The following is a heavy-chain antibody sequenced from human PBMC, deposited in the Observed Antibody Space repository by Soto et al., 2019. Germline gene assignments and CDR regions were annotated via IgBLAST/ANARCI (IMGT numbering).Heavy chain of an antibody. CDR3: VRYCSGGSCPDAFDI. V-gene: IGHV3-73*01. J-gene: IGHJ3*02. D-gene: IGHD2-15*01. Sequence: PGGSLRLSCAASGFTFSGSAMHWVRQASGKGLEWVGRIRSKANSDAIAYAASVKGRFTISRDDSKNTAYLQMNSLKTEDTAVYYCVRYCSGGSCPDAFDIWGQGTMVT. CDR2: IRSKANSDAI. CDR1: GFTFSGSA.